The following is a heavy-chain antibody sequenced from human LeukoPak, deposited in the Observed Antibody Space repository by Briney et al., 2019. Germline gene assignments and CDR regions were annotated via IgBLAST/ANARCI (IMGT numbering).Heavy chain of an antibody. CDR2: INPNSGGT. J-gene: IGHJ3*02. V-gene: IGHV1-2*02. Sequence: ASVKVSCKASGYTFTGYYMHWVRQAPGQGLEWMGWINPNSGGTNYAQKFQGRVTMTRDTSISTAYMELRSLRSDDTAVYYCASSSYDSSGYSTGSAFDIWGQGTMVTVSS. D-gene: IGHD3-22*01. CDR3: ASSSYDSSGYSTGSAFDI. CDR1: GYTFTGYY.